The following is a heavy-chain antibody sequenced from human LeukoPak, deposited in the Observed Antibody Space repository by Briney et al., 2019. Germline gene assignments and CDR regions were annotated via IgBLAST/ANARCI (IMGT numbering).Heavy chain of an antibody. CDR3: ATSYGSGSWFDP. Sequence: PSETLSLTCTVSGGSISSSSYFWGWTRQPPGKGLEWIASIYYSGSTYYNPSLKSRLTISVDTSENQFSLKLNSVTAADTAVYYCATSYGSGSWFDPWGQGTLVTVSS. CDR2: IYYSGST. D-gene: IGHD3-10*01. V-gene: IGHV4-39*01. J-gene: IGHJ5*02. CDR1: GGSISSSSYF.